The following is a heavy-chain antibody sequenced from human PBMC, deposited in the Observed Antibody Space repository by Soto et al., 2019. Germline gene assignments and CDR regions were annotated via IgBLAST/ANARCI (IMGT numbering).Heavy chain of an antibody. CDR3: ARDLRFLEWLYPDV. Sequence: GGSLRLSCAASGFTVSINYMSWFRQAPGKGLEWVSVIYSGGSTYYADSVKGRFTISRDNSKNTLYLQMNSLRAEDTAVYYCARDLRFLEWLYPDVWGQGTTVTVSS. CDR2: IYSGGST. CDR1: GFTVSINY. D-gene: IGHD3-3*01. J-gene: IGHJ6*02. V-gene: IGHV3-53*01.